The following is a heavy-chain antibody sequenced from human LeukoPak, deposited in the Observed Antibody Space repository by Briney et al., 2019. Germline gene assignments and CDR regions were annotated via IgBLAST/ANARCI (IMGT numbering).Heavy chain of an antibody. CDR1: GYTFTGYY. CDR2: INPNSGGT. J-gene: IGHJ4*02. V-gene: IGHV1-2*02. Sequence: ASVKVSCKASGYTFTGYYMHWVRQAPGQGLEWMGWINPNSGGTNYAQKFQGRVTMTRDTSISTAYMELSRLRSDDTAVYYCARGDYDILTGYYKYYFDYWGQGTLVTVSS. CDR3: ARGDYDILTGYYKYYFDY. D-gene: IGHD3-9*01.